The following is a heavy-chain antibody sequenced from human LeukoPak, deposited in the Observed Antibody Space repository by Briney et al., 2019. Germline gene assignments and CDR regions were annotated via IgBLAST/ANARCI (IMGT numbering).Heavy chain of an antibody. Sequence: GRSLRLSCAASGFTFSSYGMHWARQAPGKGLEWVAVISYDGSNKYYADSVKGRFTISRDNSKNTLYLQMNSLRAEDTAVYYCAKGTRDYYYYGMDVWGQGTTVTVSS. CDR3: AKGTRDYYYYGMDV. J-gene: IGHJ6*02. V-gene: IGHV3-30*18. CDR1: GFTFSSYG. CDR2: ISYDGSNK.